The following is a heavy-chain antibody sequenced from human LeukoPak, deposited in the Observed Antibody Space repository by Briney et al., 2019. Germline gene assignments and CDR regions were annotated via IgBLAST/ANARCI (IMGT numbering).Heavy chain of an antibody. V-gene: IGHV4-39*01. J-gene: IGHJ5*02. CDR1: GGSISSSSYY. CDR2: TYYSGST. Sequence: PSETLSLTCTVSGGSISSSSYYWGWIRQPPGKGLEWIGSTYYSGSTYYNPSLKSRVTISVDTSKNQFSLKLSSVTAADTAVYYCARQSVFGFGELFPFDPWGQGTLVTVSS. CDR3: ARQSVFGFGELFPFDP. D-gene: IGHD3-10*01.